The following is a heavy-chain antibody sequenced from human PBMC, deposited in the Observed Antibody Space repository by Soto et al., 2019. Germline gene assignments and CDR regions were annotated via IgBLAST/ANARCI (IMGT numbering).Heavy chain of an antibody. Sequence: QVQLQESGPGLVKPSETLSLTCTVSGGSVNSDYYYWSWIRQPPGKGLEWIGYIFYTGRTNYNPSLESRVTISLGPSRNQFSLRLSSVTAADTAVFYCAREYSNSPEAFDYWGQGALVTVSS. CDR2: IFYTGRT. J-gene: IGHJ4*02. D-gene: IGHD4-4*01. CDR3: AREYSNSPEAFDY. CDR1: GGSVNSDYYY. V-gene: IGHV4-61*01.